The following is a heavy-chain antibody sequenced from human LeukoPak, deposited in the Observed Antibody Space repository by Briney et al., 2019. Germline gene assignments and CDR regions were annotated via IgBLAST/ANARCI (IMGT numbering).Heavy chain of an antibody. V-gene: IGHV4-59*08. Sequence: SETLSLTCTVSDASISSYSWSWIRQPAGNGLEWIGFIHYTGNTNYNPSLKSRVTISVDTSINPFSLQRSSRTAADSAVYYCAGMWSRDRIIQGVLQPVDFWGQGTVVSVS. CDR2: IHYTGNT. J-gene: IGHJ4*02. CDR1: DASISSYS. CDR3: AGMWSRDRIIQGVLQPVDF. D-gene: IGHD1-1*01.